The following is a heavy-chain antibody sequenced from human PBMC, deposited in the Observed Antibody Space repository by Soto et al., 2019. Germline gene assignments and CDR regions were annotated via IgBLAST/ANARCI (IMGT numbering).Heavy chain of an antibody. J-gene: IGHJ6*02. Sequence: VQLVQSGAEVKKPGASVKVSCKASGYTFTSYGISWVRQAPGQGLEWMGWISAYNGNTNYAQKLQGRVTMTTDTSTSTAYMELRSLRSDDTAVYYCARTSGVVPAATHFYYYYGMDVWGQGTTVTVSS. CDR1: GYTFTSYG. CDR2: ISAYNGNT. V-gene: IGHV1-18*01. D-gene: IGHD2-2*01. CDR3: ARTSGVVPAATHFYYYYGMDV.